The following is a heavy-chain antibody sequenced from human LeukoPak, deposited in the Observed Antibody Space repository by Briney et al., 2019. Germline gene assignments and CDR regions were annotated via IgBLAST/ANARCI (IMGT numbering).Heavy chain of an antibody. J-gene: IGHJ4*02. CDR1: GFTFSNAW. CDR2: IKSKSDGGTT. CDR3: TTLGGYDLWTFDY. D-gene: IGHD5-12*01. V-gene: IGHV3-15*01. Sequence: GGSLRLSCAASGFTFSNAWMSWVRQAPGKGLEWVARIKSKSDGGTTDYGAPVKARFTISSDDSRNILYLHMNSLKTEDSAVYYCTTLGGYDLWTFDYWGQGTLVTVSS.